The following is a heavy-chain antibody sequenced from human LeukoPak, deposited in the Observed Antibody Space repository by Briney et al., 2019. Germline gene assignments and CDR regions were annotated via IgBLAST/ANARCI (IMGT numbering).Heavy chain of an antibody. CDR2: ISSSSSTI. CDR1: GFTFSSYG. D-gene: IGHD3-9*01. Sequence: GSLRLSCAASGFTFSSYGMHWVRQAPGQGLEWVSYISSSSSTIYYADSVKGRFTISRDNAKNSLYLQMNSLRAEDTAVYYCARSGHVLRYFDWFDYWGQGTLVTVSS. CDR3: ARSGHVLRYFDWFDY. J-gene: IGHJ4*02. V-gene: IGHV3-48*04.